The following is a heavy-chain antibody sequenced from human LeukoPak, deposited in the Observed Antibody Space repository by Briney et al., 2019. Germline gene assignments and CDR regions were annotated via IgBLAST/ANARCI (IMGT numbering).Heavy chain of an antibody. CDR3: ARDRDLYYDFWSGQHDAFDI. CDR1: RFTFSSHS. J-gene: IGHJ3*02. Sequence: GGSLRLSSAASRFTFSSHSMNWVRQAPGKGLEWVSCISSSSSYIYYADSVKGRFTISRDNAKNSLYLQMNSLRAEDTAVYYCARDRDLYYDFWSGQHDAFDIWGQGTMVTVSS. V-gene: IGHV3-21*01. D-gene: IGHD3-3*01. CDR2: ISSSSSYI.